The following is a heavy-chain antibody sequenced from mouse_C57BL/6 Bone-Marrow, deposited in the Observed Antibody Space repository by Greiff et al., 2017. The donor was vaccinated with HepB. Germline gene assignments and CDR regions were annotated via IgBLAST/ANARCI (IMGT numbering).Heavy chain of an antibody. D-gene: IGHD2-4*01. CDR3: ARTGYDDYDVFDY. CDR1: GYTFTSYW. J-gene: IGHJ2*01. CDR2: IDPSDSYT. V-gene: IGHV1-69*01. Sequence: QVQLQQPGAELVMPGASVKLSCKASGYTFTSYWMHWVKQRPGQGLEWIGEIDPSDSYTNYNQKFKGKSTLTLDKSSSTAYMQLSSLTSEDSAVYYCARTGYDDYDVFDYWGQGTTLTVSS.